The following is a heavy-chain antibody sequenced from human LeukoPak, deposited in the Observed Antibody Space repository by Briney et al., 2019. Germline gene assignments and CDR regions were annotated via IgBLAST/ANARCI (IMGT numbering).Heavy chain of an antibody. D-gene: IGHD3-22*01. V-gene: IGHV1-69*05. CDR2: IIPIFGTA. Sequence: SVKVSCKASGGTFSSYAISWVRQAPGQGLELMGGIIPIFGTANYAQKFQGRVTITTDESTSTAYMELSSLRSEDTAVYYCARGGSAWLLLGYFDYWGQGTLVTVSS. CDR3: ARGGSAWLLLGYFDY. J-gene: IGHJ4*02. CDR1: GGTFSSYA.